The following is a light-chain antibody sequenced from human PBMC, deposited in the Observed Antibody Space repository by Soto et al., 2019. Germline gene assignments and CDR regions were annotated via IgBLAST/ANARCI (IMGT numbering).Light chain of an antibody. CDR2: DAS. CDR3: QQYGSSSLT. J-gene: IGKJ4*01. V-gene: IGKV3-20*01. Sequence: EVMLTQSPATLSLSLGERATLSCRASQGISDYLAWYQQKPGQAPRLLIYDASSRATGIPDRFSGGGSGTDFTLTISRLEPEDFAVYYCQQYGSSSLTFGGGTKVDIK. CDR1: QGISDY.